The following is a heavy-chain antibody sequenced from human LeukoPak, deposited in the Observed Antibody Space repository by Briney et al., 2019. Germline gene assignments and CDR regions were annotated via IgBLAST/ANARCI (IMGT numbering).Heavy chain of an antibody. V-gene: IGHV4-34*01. J-gene: IGHJ3*02. D-gene: IGHD6-19*01. CDR3: AGGDSGWYLGRMSHAFDI. Sequence: PSETLSLTCAVYGGSFSGYYWSWIRQPPGKGLEWIGEINHSGSTNYNPSLKSRVTISVDTSKNQFSLKLSSVTAADTAVYYCAGGDSGWYLGRMSHAFDIWGQGTMVTVFS. CDR2: INHSGST. CDR1: GGSFSGYY.